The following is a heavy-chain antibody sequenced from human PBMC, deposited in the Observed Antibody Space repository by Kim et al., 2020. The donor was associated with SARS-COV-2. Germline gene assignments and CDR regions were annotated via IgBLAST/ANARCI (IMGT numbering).Heavy chain of an antibody. D-gene: IGHD3-22*01. CDR3: ARAPYYYDSSGYYYKYYFDY. J-gene: IGHJ4*02. CDR2: INHSGST. V-gene: IGHV4-34*01. CDR1: GGSFSGYY. Sequence: SETLSLTCAVYGGSFSGYYWSWIRQPPGKGLEWIGEINHSGSTNYNPSLKSRVTISVDTSKNQFSLKLSSVTAADTAVYYCARAPYYYDSSGYYYKYYFDYWGQGTLVTVSS.